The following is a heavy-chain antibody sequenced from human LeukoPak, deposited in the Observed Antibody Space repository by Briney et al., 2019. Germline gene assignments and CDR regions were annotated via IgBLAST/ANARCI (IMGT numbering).Heavy chain of an antibody. CDR3: ARAGSWYCSGGSCYHY. CDR1: GGSISSYY. Sequence: SETLSLTCTVSGGSISSYYWSWIRQPPGKGLERIGYIYYSGSTNYNPSLKSRVTISVDTSKNQFSLKLSSVTAADTAVYYCARAGSWYCSGGSCYHYWGQGTLVTVSS. CDR2: IYYSGST. D-gene: IGHD2-15*01. J-gene: IGHJ4*02. V-gene: IGHV4-59*01.